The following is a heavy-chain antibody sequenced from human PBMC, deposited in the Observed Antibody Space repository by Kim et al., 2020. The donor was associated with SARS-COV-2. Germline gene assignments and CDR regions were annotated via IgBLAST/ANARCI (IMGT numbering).Heavy chain of an antibody. CDR3: ARDSSPYYGSGSYRGMDV. D-gene: IGHD3-10*01. Sequence: GGSLRLSCAASGFTFSSYGMHWVRQAPGKGLEWVAVIWYDGSNKYYADSVKGRFTISRDNSKNTLYLQMNSLRAEDTAVYYCARDSSPYYGSGSYRGMDVWGQGTTVTVSS. CDR1: GFTFSSYG. J-gene: IGHJ6*02. V-gene: IGHV3-33*01. CDR2: IWYDGSNK.